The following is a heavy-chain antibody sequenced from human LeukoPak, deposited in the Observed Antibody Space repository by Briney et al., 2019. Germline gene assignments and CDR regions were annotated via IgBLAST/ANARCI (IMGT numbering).Heavy chain of an antibody. CDR3: ARQFKGSFYFDY. D-gene: IGHD3-16*02. CDR1: GGSISSSSYY. V-gene: IGHV4-39*01. CDR2: IYYSGST. Sequence: SETLSLTCTVSGGSISSSSYYWGWIRQPPGKGLEWIGSIYYSGSTNYNPSLKSRVTISVDTSKNQFSLKLSSVTAADTAVYYCARQFKGSFYFDYWGQGTLVTVSS. J-gene: IGHJ4*02.